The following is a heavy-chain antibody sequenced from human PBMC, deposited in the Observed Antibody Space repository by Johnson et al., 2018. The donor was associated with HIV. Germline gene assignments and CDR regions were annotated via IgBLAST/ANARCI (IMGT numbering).Heavy chain of an antibody. J-gene: IGHJ3*02. V-gene: IGHV3-30*09. D-gene: IGHD1-26*01. CDR3: ASRAFEWGLPGGDAFDI. CDR1: GFTFSSYP. CDR2: ISYDGSEK. Sequence: QVQLVESGGGVVQPGRSLRLSCAASGFTFSSYPMHWVRQAPGKGLEWVAVISYDGSEKYFADSVKGRFAISRDSSKNTLYLQMNSLRAEDTAVYYCASRAFEWGLPGGDAFDIWGQETMVTVSS.